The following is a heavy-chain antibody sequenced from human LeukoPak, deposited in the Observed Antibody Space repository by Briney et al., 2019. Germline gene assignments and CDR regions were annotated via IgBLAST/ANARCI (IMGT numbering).Heavy chain of an antibody. CDR1: GFTFSTYA. J-gene: IGHJ3*02. CDR3: ARQRWYYDSSGYHDAFDI. Sequence: GGSLRLSCAASGFTFSTYAMRWVRQAPGKGLEWVAVISYDGSNKYYADSVKGRFTISRDNSKNTLYLQMNTLRAEDTAVYYCARQRWYYDSSGYHDAFDIWGQGTMVTVSS. CDR2: ISYDGSNK. D-gene: IGHD3-22*01. V-gene: IGHV3-30*03.